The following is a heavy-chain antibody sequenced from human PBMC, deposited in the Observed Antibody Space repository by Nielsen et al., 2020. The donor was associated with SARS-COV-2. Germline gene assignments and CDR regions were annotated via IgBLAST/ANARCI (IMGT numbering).Heavy chain of an antibody. D-gene: IGHD3-3*01. J-gene: IGHJ6*02. CDR2: ISAYNGNT. V-gene: IGHV1-18*04. CDR3: ARVRAIFGVVSRYYYGMDV. Sequence: ASVKVSCKASGYTFTSYGISWVRQAPGQGLEWMGWISAYNGNTNYAQKLQGRVTMTTDTSTSTAYMELRSLRSDDTAVYYCARVRAIFGVVSRYYYGMDVWGQGTTVTVSS. CDR1: GYTFTSYG.